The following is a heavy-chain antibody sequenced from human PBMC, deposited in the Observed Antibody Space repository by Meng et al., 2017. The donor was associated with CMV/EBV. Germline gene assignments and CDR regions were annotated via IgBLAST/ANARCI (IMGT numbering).Heavy chain of an antibody. CDR1: GFTFSSYS. J-gene: IGHJ6*02. V-gene: IGHV3-21*04. CDR3: ARDKSEYYYYYGMDV. CDR2: ISSSSSYI. Sequence: GESLKISCAASGFTFSSYSMNWVRQAPGKGLEWVSSISSSSSYIYYADSVKGRFTISRDNAKNSLYLQMNSLRAEDTAVYYCARDKSEYYYYYGMDVWGQGTTVTVSS. D-gene: IGHD6-6*01.